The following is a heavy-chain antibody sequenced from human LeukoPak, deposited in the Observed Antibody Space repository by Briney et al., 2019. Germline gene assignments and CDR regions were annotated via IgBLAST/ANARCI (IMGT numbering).Heavy chain of an antibody. CDR3: ARAQPYSSGWSDY. D-gene: IGHD6-19*01. CDR1: GFTFSSYA. Sequence: GGSLRLSCAASGFTFSSYAMTWVRQAPGKGLEWVSGISGSGGSTYYADSVKGRFTISRDNSKNTLYLQMNSLRAEDTAVYYCARAQPYSSGWSDYWGQGTLVTVSS. CDR2: ISGSGGST. J-gene: IGHJ4*02. V-gene: IGHV3-23*01.